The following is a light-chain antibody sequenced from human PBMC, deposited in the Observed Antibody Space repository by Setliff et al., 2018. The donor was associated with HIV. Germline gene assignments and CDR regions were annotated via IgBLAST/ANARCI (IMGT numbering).Light chain of an antibody. CDR1: NIGNKS. CDR2: YDS. J-gene: IGLJ1*01. CDR3: QVWDSSSDLGV. Sequence: SYALTQPPSVSVAPGKTARITCGGNNIGNKSVHWYQQKPGQAPVLVIYYDSDRPSGIPERFSGSNSGNTATLTISRVEAGDEADYYCQVWDSSSDLGVFGTGTKVTV. V-gene: IGLV3-21*04.